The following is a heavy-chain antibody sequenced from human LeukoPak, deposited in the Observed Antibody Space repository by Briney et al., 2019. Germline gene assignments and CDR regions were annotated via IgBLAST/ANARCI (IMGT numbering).Heavy chain of an antibody. Sequence: SETLSLTCTVSGGSISSGGYYWSWIRQHPGKGLEWIGYIYYSGSTNYNPSLKSRVAISVDTSKNQFSLKLSSVTAADTAVYYCARVGVQGPFDYWGQGTLVTVSS. CDR3: ARVGVQGPFDY. J-gene: IGHJ4*02. V-gene: IGHV4-61*08. CDR2: IYYSGST. CDR1: GGSISSGGYY. D-gene: IGHD2-8*01.